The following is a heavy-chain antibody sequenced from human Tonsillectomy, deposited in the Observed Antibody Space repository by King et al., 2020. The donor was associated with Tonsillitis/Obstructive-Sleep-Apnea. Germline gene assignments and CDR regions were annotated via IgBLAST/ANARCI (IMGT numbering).Heavy chain of an antibody. J-gene: IGHJ3*02. V-gene: IGHV2-5*02. CDR2: IYWDDDK. Sequence: ITLKESGPTLVKPTQTLTLTCTFSGFSLSTGGVGVGWIRQPPGKALEWLALIYWDDDKSYSPSLKSRLTITKDTSKNQVVLTMTNMDPVDTATYYCARGSYDFDAFDIWGQVTMVTVSS. CDR1: GFSLSTGGVG. D-gene: IGHD3-3*01. CDR3: ARGSYDFDAFDI.